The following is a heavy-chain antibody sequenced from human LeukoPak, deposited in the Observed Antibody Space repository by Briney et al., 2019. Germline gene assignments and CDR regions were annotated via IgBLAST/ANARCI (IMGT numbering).Heavy chain of an antibody. D-gene: IGHD6-13*01. V-gene: IGHV3-30*18. CDR3: AKPRIAAAGTGWNWFDP. CDR2: ISYDGSNK. Sequence: QPGRSLRLSCAASGFTFSSYGMHWVRQAPGKGLEWVAVISYDGSNKYYADSVKGRFTISRDNSKNTLYLQMNSLRAEDTAVYYCAKPRIAAAGTGWNWFDPWGQGTLVTVSS. CDR1: GFTFSSYG. J-gene: IGHJ5*02.